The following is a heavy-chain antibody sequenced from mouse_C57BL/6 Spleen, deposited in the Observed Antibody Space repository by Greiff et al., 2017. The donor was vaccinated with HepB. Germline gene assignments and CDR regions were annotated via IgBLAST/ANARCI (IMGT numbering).Heavy chain of an antibody. D-gene: IGHD4-1*02. CDR2: IYPRDGST. CDR1: GYTFTSYD. J-gene: IGHJ1*03. V-gene: IGHV1-85*01. CDR3: AREIQLGRGRYFDV. Sequence: LEESGPELVKPGASVKLSCKASGYTFTSYDINWVKQRPGQGLEWIGWIYPRDGSTKYTEKFKGKATLTVDTSSSTAYMELHSLTSEDSAVYFCAREIQLGRGRYFDVWGTGTTVTVSS.